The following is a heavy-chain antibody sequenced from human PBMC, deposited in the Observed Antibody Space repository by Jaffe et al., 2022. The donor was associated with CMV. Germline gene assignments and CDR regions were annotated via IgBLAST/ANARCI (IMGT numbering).Heavy chain of an antibody. CDR1: GFTFSSYW. Sequence: EVQLVESGGGLVQPGGSLRLSCAASGFTFSSYWMSWVRQAPGKGLEWVANIKQDGSEKYYVDSVKGRFTISRDNAKNSLYLQMNSLRAEDTAVYYCARVWRWGEAQLNYFDYWGQGTLVTVSS. V-gene: IGHV3-7*01. D-gene: IGHD3-16*01. CDR2: IKQDGSEK. J-gene: IGHJ4*02. CDR3: ARVWRWGEAQLNYFDY.